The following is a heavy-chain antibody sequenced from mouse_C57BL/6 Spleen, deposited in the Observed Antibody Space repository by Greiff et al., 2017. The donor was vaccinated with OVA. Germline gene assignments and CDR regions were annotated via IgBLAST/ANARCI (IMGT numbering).Heavy chain of an antibody. V-gene: IGHV1-59*01. Sequence: VQLQQPGAELVRPGTSVKLSCKASGYTFTSYWMHWVKQRPGQGLEWIGVIDPSDSYTNYNQKFKGKATLTVDTSSSTAYMQLSSLTSEDSAVYYCARGLYSNYAMDYWGQGTSVTVSS. CDR2: IDPSDSYT. CDR1: GYTFTSYW. J-gene: IGHJ4*01. D-gene: IGHD2-5*01. CDR3: ARGLYSNYAMDY.